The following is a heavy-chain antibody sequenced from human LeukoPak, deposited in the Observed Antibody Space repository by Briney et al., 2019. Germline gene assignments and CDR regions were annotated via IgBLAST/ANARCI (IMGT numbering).Heavy chain of an antibody. Sequence: ASVKVSCKASGYTFTGYYMHWVRRAPGQGLEWMGWINPNSGGTNYAQKFQGRVTMTRDTSISTAYMELSRLRSDDTAVYYCAREARVSRDYFDYWGQGTLVTVSS. CDR1: GYTFTGYY. J-gene: IGHJ4*02. CDR2: INPNSGGT. CDR3: AREARVSRDYFDY. V-gene: IGHV1-2*02.